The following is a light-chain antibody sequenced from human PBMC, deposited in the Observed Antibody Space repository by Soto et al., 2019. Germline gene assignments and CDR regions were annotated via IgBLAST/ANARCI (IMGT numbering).Light chain of an antibody. V-gene: IGKV1D-16*01. Sequence: DIQMTQFPSSLSASVGDRVNITCRASQGISTWLAWYQQKPERAPKSLIYAASRLQSGVPPRFSGSVPETDFTLTISSLQPEDFATYYCQQYNRYPRTFGQGTKVEIK. CDR2: AAS. CDR3: QQYNRYPRT. J-gene: IGKJ1*01. CDR1: QGISTW.